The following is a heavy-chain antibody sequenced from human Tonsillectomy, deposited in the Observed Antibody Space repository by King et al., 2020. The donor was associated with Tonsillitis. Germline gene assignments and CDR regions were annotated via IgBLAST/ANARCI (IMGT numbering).Heavy chain of an antibody. Sequence: VQLVESGGGLIQPGGSLRLSCAASGFTVSSNYMSWVRQAPGKGLEWVSVIYSGGSTYYADSVKGRFTISRDNSKNTLYLQMNSPRAEDTAVYYCARSPDGDGYDYYFDYWGQGTLVTVSS. V-gene: IGHV3-53*01. CDR1: GFTVSSNY. CDR3: ARSPDGDGYDYYFDY. CDR2: IYSGGST. D-gene: IGHD5-24*01. J-gene: IGHJ4*02.